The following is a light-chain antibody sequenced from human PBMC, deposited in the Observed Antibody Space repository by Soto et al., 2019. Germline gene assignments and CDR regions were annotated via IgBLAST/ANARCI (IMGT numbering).Light chain of an antibody. CDR1: QSISCY. CDR2: AAS. V-gene: IGKV1-39*01. CDR3: QQYDSYPST. J-gene: IGKJ2*01. Sequence: MHWTNSPSSLSASEGDRVTITSRASQSISCYLQWYQQTPGKAPKLMISAASSLQRGVPSRFSGSGSGTDFTLTISSLQPEDFATYYCQQYDSYPSTFGQGTKVDI.